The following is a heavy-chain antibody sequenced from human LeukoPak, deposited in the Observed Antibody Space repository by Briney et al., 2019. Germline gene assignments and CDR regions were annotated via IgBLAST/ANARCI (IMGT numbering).Heavy chain of an antibody. V-gene: IGHV1-46*01. CDR3: ATGLTIQGAFDI. J-gene: IGHJ3*02. CDR1: EDTFTSYY. CDR2: INPSGGST. D-gene: IGHD3-3*01. Sequence: ASVKVSCKASEDTFTSYYMHWVRQAPGQGLEWMGIINPSGGSTSYAQKFQGRVTMTRDTSTSTVYMELSSLRSEDTAMYYCATGLTIQGAFDIWGQGTMVTVSS.